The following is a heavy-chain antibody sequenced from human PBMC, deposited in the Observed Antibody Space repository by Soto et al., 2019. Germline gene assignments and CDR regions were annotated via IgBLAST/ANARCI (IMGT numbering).Heavy chain of an antibody. CDR3: VRDYYDGSASYGFEF. J-gene: IGHJ4*03. Sequence: GASVKVSCKASGYFFTGYCIHWVRQAPGQGLEWMGWINPKSGGANIAQKFQGWVTLTRDTSISTTYMEVNRLTSNDTAVYYCVRDYYDGSASYGFEFWGQGTPVTVSS. CDR1: GYFFTGYC. D-gene: IGHD3-22*01. V-gene: IGHV1-2*04. CDR2: INPKSGGA.